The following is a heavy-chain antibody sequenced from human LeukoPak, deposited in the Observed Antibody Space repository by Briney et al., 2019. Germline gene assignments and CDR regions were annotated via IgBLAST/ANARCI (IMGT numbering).Heavy chain of an antibody. CDR3: TRGPIQLWLYHGMDV. CDR1: GFTFGGHA. Sequence: GRSLRLSCTVSGFTFGGHAMRWVRQAPGKGLDGVGFIRSKTYGGTTEYAASVKGRFIISRDDSTSIAYLQMNSLKTEDTAVYYCTRGPIQLWLYHGMDVWGQGTTVTVSS. CDR2: IRSKTYGGTT. J-gene: IGHJ6*02. D-gene: IGHD5-18*01. V-gene: IGHV3-49*04.